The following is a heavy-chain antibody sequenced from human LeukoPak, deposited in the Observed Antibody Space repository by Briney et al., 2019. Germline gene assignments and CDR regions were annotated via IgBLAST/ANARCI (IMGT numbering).Heavy chain of an antibody. CDR1: GFTFSSYG. J-gene: IGHJ6*03. CDR3: ARVRPMVRGVTVTGYMDV. V-gene: IGHV3-30*03. CDR2: ISYDGSKK. Sequence: GGSLRLSCAASGFTFSSYGMHWVRQAPGKGLEWVTVISYDGSKKYYGDSVKGRFTISRDNSKNTLYLQMNSLRAEDTAVYYCARVRPMVRGVTVTGYMDVWGKGTTVTVSS. D-gene: IGHD3-10*01.